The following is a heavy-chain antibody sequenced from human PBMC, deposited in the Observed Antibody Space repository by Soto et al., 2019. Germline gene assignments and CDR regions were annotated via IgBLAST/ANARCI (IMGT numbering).Heavy chain of an antibody. V-gene: IGHV4-59*02. D-gene: IGHD3-16*01. Sequence: QVQLQESGPGLVKPSETLSLNCTVSGASVTTYYWSWIRQSPGKGLDWIGHIYYSGSTKYNPSLKRRVTLSVDTSKNQLSLTLRSVTAADTAVYYCARGPIMTTFGGVPEALNWFDPWGQGILVIVSS. J-gene: IGHJ5*02. CDR2: IYYSGST. CDR3: ARGPIMTTFGGVPEALNWFDP. CDR1: GASVTTYY.